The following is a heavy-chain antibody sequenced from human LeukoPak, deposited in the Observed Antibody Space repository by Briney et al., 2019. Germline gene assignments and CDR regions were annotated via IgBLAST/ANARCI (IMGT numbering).Heavy chain of an antibody. CDR2: ISNDGSNK. D-gene: IGHD2-15*01. Sequence: GRSLSLSCTASGFTFSTYGMPWVRQAPGKGPEWVAVISNDGSNKYHAESVRGRFTISRDNSKNTLYLQMNSLRAEDTAVYYCAKDAGHCSGGSCYRQDYWGQGTLVTVSS. CDR1: GFTFSTYG. CDR3: AKDAGHCSGGSCYRQDY. V-gene: IGHV3-30*18. J-gene: IGHJ4*02.